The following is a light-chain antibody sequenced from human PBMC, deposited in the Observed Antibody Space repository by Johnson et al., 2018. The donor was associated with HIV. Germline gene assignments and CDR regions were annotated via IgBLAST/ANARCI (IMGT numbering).Light chain of an antibody. J-gene: IGLJ1*01. Sequence: QSVLTQPPSVSAAPGQKVTISCSGSSSNIGNNYVSWYQQLPGTAPKLLIHENNKRPSGSPDRFSGSKSGTSATLDITGLQTGDEADYYCGTWDSSLRKFFGTGTKVAVL. CDR1: SSNIGNNY. CDR3: GTWDSSLRKF. CDR2: ENN. V-gene: IGLV1-51*02.